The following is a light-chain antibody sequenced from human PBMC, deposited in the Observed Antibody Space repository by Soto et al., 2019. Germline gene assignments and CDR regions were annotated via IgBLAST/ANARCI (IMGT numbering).Light chain of an antibody. Sequence: QSVLTQPPSVSEAPRQRVPISCSGSSSNIGNNAVNWYQQLTGKAPKLLIYYDDLLPSGVSDRFAGSKSGTSASLAISGLQSEDEADYYCAAWDDSLNGPVFGGGTQLTVL. CDR1: SSNIGNNA. CDR3: AAWDDSLNGPV. CDR2: YDD. J-gene: IGLJ7*01. V-gene: IGLV1-36*01.